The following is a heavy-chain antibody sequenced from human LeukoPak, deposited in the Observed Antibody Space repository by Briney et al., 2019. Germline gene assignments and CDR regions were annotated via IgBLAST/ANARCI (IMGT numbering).Heavy chain of an antibody. Sequence: SETLSLTCTVSGGSVSGGSYYWSWIRQPPGKGLEWIGYIYYSGSTNYNPSLKSRVTISVDTSKNQFSLKLSSVTAADTAVYYCARSEGDAFDIWGQGTMVTVSS. V-gene: IGHV4-61*01. CDR3: ARSEGDAFDI. J-gene: IGHJ3*02. CDR1: GGSVSGGSYY. CDR2: IYYSGST.